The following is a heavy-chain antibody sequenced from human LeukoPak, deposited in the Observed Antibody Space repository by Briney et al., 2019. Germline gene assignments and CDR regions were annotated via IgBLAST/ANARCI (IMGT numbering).Heavy chain of an antibody. J-gene: IGHJ4*02. CDR1: GFTFGDYA. V-gene: IGHV3-49*03. D-gene: IGHD3-22*01. CDR3: TRGDYYDSSGSSYYFDY. Sequence: GGSLRLSCTASGFTFGDYAMSWFRQAPGKGLEWVGFIRSKAYGGTTEYAASVKGRFTISRDDSKSIAYLQMNSLKTEDTAVYYCTRGDYYDSSGSSYYFDYWGQGTLVTVSS. CDR2: IRSKAYGGTT.